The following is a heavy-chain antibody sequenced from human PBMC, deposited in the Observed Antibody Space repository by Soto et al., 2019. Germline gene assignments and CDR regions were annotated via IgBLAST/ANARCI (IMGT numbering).Heavy chain of an antibody. CDR1: GGSISTDDHY. CDR2: IYYTGST. D-gene: IGHD6-13*01. CDR3: AALRSRWNIDY. Sequence: QVQLQESGPGLVKPSQTLSLTCTVSGGSISTDDHYWSRIRQPPGKGLEWIGYIYYTGSTHYNPSLQSRLVTSLNTSKNQCSLQLPSVTAADTAVYYCAALRSRWNIDYWGQGTLVTVSS. J-gene: IGHJ4*02. V-gene: IGHV4-30-4*01.